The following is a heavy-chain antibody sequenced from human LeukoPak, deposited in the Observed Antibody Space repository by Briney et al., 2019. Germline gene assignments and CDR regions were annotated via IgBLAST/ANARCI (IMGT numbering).Heavy chain of an antibody. CDR2: ISSSSSYI. D-gene: IGHD6-19*01. Sequence: GGSLRLSCAASGFTFSSYSMNWVRQAPGKGLEWVSSISSSSSYIYYADSVKGRFTISRDNAKNSLYLQMNSLRAEDTAVYYCARGVWSGWYIDYWGQGTLVTVSS. CDR1: GFTFSSYS. CDR3: ARGVWSGWYIDY. V-gene: IGHV3-21*01. J-gene: IGHJ4*02.